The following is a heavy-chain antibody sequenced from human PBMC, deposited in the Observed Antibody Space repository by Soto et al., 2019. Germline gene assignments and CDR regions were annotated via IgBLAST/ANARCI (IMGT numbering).Heavy chain of an antibody. Sequence: SETLSLTCTVSGGSISSSSYYWGWIRQPPGKGLEWIGSIYYSGSTYYNPSLKSRVTISVDTSKNQFSLKLSSVTAADTAVYYCARHSVLDFDYWGQGTLVTVS. CDR3: ARHSVLDFDY. D-gene: IGHD6-6*01. J-gene: IGHJ4*02. CDR1: GGSISSSSYY. CDR2: IYYSGST. V-gene: IGHV4-39*01.